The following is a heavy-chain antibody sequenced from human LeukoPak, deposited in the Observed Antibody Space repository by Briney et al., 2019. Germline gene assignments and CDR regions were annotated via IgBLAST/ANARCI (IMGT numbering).Heavy chain of an antibody. V-gene: IGHV1-2*06. Sequence: ASVKVSCKASGYTFIHYFIHWVRQAPGQGLEWMGRTNSNSGVTEYTQKFQGRVTMTRDTSITTVYMELNSLTSDDTAVYYCARDLSSTSNWELDYWGQGTLVTVSS. CDR3: ARDLSSTSNWELDY. D-gene: IGHD7-27*01. CDR2: TNSNSGVT. CDR1: GYTFIHYF. J-gene: IGHJ4*02.